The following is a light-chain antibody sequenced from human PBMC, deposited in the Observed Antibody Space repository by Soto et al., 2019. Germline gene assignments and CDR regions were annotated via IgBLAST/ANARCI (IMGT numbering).Light chain of an antibody. J-gene: IGKJ1*01. CDR3: QQLNSYPRT. CDR2: AAS. V-gene: IGKV1-9*01. Sequence: DIQMTQSPSTLSASVGDRVTITCRASQGISTYLAWYQQKPGKAPRLLIYAASTLQSGVPSRFSGSGSGTDFTLTIISLQPEDFATYYCQQLNSYPRTFGQGTKVDIK. CDR1: QGISTY.